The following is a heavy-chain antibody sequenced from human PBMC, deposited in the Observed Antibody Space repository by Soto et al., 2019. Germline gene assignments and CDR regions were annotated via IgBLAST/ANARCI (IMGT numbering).Heavy chain of an antibody. Sequence: GGSLRLSCAASGFTFSSYAMHWVRQAPGKGLEYVSSISTNGGSTHYADSVKGRFTISRDNSKNTQYLQMSSLRADDTAVYYCVNGVYYYDSSGYYPFDYWGQGTLVTVFS. CDR3: VNGVYYYDSSGYYPFDY. CDR1: GFTFSSYA. V-gene: IGHV3-64D*06. D-gene: IGHD3-22*01. CDR2: ISTNGGST. J-gene: IGHJ4*02.